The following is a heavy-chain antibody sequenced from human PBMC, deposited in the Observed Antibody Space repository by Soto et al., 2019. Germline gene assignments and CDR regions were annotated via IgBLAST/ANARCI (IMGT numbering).Heavy chain of an antibody. CDR2: ISYDGSNK. J-gene: IGHJ4*02. D-gene: IGHD3-3*01. V-gene: IGHV3-30-3*01. Sequence: QVQLVESGGGVVQPGRSLRLSCAASGFTFSSYAMHWVRQAPGKGLEWVAVISYDGSNKYYADSVKGRFTISRDNSKNTLYLQMNSLRPEDTAVYYCARVPYYDFWRGLDYWGQGTLVTVSS. CDR1: GFTFSSYA. CDR3: ARVPYYDFWRGLDY.